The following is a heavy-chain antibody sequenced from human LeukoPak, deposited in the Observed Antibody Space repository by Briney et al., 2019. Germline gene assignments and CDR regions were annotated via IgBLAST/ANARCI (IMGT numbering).Heavy chain of an antibody. V-gene: IGHV4-34*01. J-gene: IGHJ4*02. CDR1: GGSFSGHY. CDR3: ARSRMVRGVIGY. D-gene: IGHD3-10*01. CDR2: INHSGST. Sequence: SETLSLTCAVYGGSFSGHYWSWIRQPPGKGLEWIGEINHSGSTNYNPSLKSRVTISVDTSKNQFSLKLSSVTAADTAVYYCARSRMVRGVIGYWGQGTLVTVSS.